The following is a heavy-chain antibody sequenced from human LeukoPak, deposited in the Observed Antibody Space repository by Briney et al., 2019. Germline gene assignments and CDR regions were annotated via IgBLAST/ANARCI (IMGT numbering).Heavy chain of an antibody. CDR1: GFTFSNYN. CDR3: AREIMTTVVTGAFDV. J-gene: IGHJ3*01. Sequence: PGGSLRLSCAASGFTFSNYNMNWVRQAPGKGLEWVSFISRSSTYIYYADSVKGRFTISRDNAKYSLYLQMNSLRAEDTAVYYCAREIMTTVVTGAFDVWGQGTMVTVSS. CDR2: ISRSSTYI. V-gene: IGHV3-21*01. D-gene: IGHD4-23*01.